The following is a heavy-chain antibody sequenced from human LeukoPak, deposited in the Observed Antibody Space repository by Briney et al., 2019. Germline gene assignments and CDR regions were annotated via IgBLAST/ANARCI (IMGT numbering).Heavy chain of an antibody. CDR2: INPSGGT. CDR3: ARVQWELLYPDY. Sequence: SETLSLTCVVYGGSLSDYYWSWIRQPPGKGLEWIGEINPSGGTNYNPSLKSRVTISVDTSRNKFSLKVTSVTAADTAVYYCARVQWELLYPDYWGQGTLVTVSS. D-gene: IGHD1-26*01. V-gene: IGHV4-34*01. J-gene: IGHJ4*02. CDR1: GGSLSDYY.